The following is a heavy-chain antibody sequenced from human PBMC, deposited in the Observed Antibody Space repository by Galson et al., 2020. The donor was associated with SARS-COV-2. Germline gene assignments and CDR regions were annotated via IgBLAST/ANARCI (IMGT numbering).Heavy chain of an antibody. V-gene: IGHV3-74*01. CDR3: ARGTDDYGSSGQSEYDYGLDV. D-gene: IGHD3-22*01. CDR1: AFTFSSHW. J-gene: IGHJ6*02. Sequence: GEPLKITCAAPAFTFSSHWMHWVRQPPGKGLVWVPRINFDGRGTSYADSVKGRFTISRDNANNILYVQMNSLRAEESAVYFSARGTDDYGSSGQSEYDYGLDVWGQGTTVTVSS. CDR2: INFDGRGT.